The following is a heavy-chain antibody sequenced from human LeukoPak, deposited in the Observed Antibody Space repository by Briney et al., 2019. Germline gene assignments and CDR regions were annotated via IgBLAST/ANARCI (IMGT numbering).Heavy chain of an antibody. Sequence: PGGSLRLSCAASGFTVSNNYMSWVRQAPGKGLEWVSIIYSGGSTYYADSVKGRFTISRDNAKNSLYLQMNTLRAEDTAVYYCARDRTTVTTFDYWGQGTLVTVSS. J-gene: IGHJ4*02. CDR2: IYSGGST. CDR1: GFTVSNNY. D-gene: IGHD4-17*01. CDR3: ARDRTTVTTFDY. V-gene: IGHV3-66*01.